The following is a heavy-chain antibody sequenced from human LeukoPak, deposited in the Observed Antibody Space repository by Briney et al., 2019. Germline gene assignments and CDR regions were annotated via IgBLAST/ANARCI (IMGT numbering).Heavy chain of an antibody. D-gene: IGHD2-8*02. CDR2: INPNSGGT. J-gene: IGHJ5*02. Sequence: ASVKVSCKASGYTFTGYYMHWVRQAPGQGLEWMGWINPNSGGTNYAQELQGRVTMTRDTSISTAYMELSRLRSDDTAVYYCARPPLGRRTGWFDPWGQGTLVTVSS. CDR1: GYTFTGYY. CDR3: ARPPLGRRTGWFDP. V-gene: IGHV1-2*02.